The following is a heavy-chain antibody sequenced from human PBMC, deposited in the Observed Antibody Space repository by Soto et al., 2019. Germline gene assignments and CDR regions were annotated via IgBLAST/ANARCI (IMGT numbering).Heavy chain of an antibody. D-gene: IGHD4-17*01. CDR1: GGSISSGDYY. Sequence: QVRLQESGPGLVKPSKTLSLTCTVSGGSISSGDYYWSWIRHHPGGGPEWIGYIHYSGNTYYDPSLKSRLTMSVDTSKNQFSLNLSSVTAADTAVYYCARTPGGAPADYYFDYWGLGTLVTVSS. CDR2: IHYSGNT. CDR3: ARTPGGAPADYYFDY. J-gene: IGHJ4*02. V-gene: IGHV4-31*03.